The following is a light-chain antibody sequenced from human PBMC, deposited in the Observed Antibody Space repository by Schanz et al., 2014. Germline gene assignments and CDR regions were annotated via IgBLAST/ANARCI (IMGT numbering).Light chain of an antibody. CDR1: QSVSSY. J-gene: IGKJ4*01. CDR2: DTS. V-gene: IGKV3-11*01. Sequence: EIVLTQSPATLSLSPGERATLSCRASQSVSSYLAWYQQKPGLAPRLLIFDTSTRATGIPDRFSGSGSGTDFTLTISSLEPEDFALYYCQQRSNWPLTFGGGTKVEIK. CDR3: QQRSNWPLT.